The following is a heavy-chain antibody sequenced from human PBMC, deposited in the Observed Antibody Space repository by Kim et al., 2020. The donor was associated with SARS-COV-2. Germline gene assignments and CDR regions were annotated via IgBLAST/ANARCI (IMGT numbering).Heavy chain of an antibody. D-gene: IGHD3-16*01. V-gene: IGHV4-39*01. CDR3: ARHEEGGEGGYFDY. Sequence: SETLSLTCTVSGGSISSSSYYWGWIRQPPGKGLEWIGSIYYSGSTYYNPSLKSRVTISVDTSKNQFSLKLSSVTAADTAVYYCARHEEGGEGGYFDYWGQGTLVTVSS. CDR1: GGSISSSSYY. CDR2: IYYSGST. J-gene: IGHJ4*02.